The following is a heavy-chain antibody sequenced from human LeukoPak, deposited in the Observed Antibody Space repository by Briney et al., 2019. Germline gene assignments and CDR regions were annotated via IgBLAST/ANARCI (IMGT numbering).Heavy chain of an antibody. D-gene: IGHD2-15*01. CDR3: ARQEYCSGGGCYTWFDP. CDR1: GYSFTSYW. J-gene: IGHJ5*02. V-gene: IGHV5-51*01. Sequence: GESLKISCKGSGYSFTSYWIGWVRQMPGKGLEYIGIIYPGDSDIRYSPSFQGQVTISADKSISTAYLQWSSLKASDTAMYYCARQEYCSGGGCYTWFDPWGQGTLVTVSS. CDR2: IYPGDSDI.